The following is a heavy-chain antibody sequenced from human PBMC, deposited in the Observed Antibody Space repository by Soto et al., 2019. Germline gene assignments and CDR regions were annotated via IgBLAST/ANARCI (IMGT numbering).Heavy chain of an antibody. CDR3: ARRHLAVAVSSWFDP. CDR1: GLSITDSEMG. Sequence: QVTLKESGPVLVKPTETLTLRCTVSGLSITDSEMGVSWIRQPPGQPLEWLAHIDSSGEKSYRTFLKSRLARSKDTSKSQIVLTMTNRDPADTATYYCARRHLAVAVSSWFDPWGQGIPVTVSS. CDR2: IDSSGEK. V-gene: IGHV2-26*01. D-gene: IGHD6-19*01. J-gene: IGHJ5*02.